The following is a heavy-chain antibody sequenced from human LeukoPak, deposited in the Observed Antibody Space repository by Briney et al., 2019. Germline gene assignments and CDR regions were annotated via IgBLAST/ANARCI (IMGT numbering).Heavy chain of an antibody. J-gene: IGHJ5*02. CDR2: IHASGST. D-gene: IGHD5/OR15-5a*01. Sequence: SETRSLTCSVSGGSITSGTFYWGWTRQPPGKALEWIGTIHASGSTSYNPSLQSRVTISVDTSKNQFSLKLSSVTAADTAVYYCARVGILSTGDYFDPWGQGTLVTVSS. CDR3: ARVGILSTGDYFDP. CDR1: GGSITSGTFY. V-gene: IGHV4-39*07.